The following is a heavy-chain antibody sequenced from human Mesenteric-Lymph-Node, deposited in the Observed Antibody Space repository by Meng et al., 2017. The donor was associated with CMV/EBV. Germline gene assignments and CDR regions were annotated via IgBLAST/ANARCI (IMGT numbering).Heavy chain of an antibody. Sequence: GGSLRLSCKGSGYSFTSYWIGWVRQMPGKGLEWMGIIYPGDSDTRYSPSFQGQVTISADKSISTAYLQWSSLKASDTAMYYCARLAYSSSWYVNWFDPWGQGTLVTVSS. J-gene: IGHJ5*02. CDR3: ARLAYSSSWYVNWFDP. CDR1: GYSFTSYW. CDR2: IYPGDSDT. V-gene: IGHV5-51*01. D-gene: IGHD6-13*01.